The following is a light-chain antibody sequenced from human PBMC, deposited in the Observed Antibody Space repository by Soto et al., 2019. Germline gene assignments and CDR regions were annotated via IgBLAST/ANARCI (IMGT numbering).Light chain of an antibody. CDR1: QSVSSSY. CDR3: QHRSNGIT. J-gene: IGKJ5*01. Sequence: EIVLTQSPGTLSLSPGERATLSCRASQSVSSSYLAWYQQKPGQAPRLLLYGAYNRATGIPARFSGSGSGTDFTLTISSLEPEDSAVYYCQHRSNGITFGQGTRLEIK. V-gene: IGKV3D-20*02. CDR2: GAY.